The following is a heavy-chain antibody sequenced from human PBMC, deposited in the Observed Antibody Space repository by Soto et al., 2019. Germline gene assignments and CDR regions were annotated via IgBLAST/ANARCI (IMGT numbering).Heavy chain of an antibody. CDR3: AKDREDTALVLDN. J-gene: IGHJ4*01. CDR2: ITHDGVTN. CDR1: GFTFSAHG. V-gene: IGHV3-30*18. D-gene: IGHD5-18*01. Sequence: GGSLRLSCAASGFTFSAHGMHWVRQAPGKGLDWLAVITHDGVTNYYADSVKGRFTISRDNSKHTLYLQMNSLRAEDTAVYYCAKDREDTALVLDNWGQGTLVTVSS.